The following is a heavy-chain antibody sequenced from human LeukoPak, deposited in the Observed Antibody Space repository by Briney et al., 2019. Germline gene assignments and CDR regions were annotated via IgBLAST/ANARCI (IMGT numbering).Heavy chain of an antibody. J-gene: IGHJ4*02. CDR3: AKGISSGWYGGVDY. CDR2: ISWDGGST. V-gene: IGHV3-43*01. Sequence: GGSLRLSCAASGFTFDDYTMHWVRQAPGKGLEWVSLISWDGGSTYYADSVKGRFTISRDNSKNSLYLQMNSLRTEDTALYYCAKGISSGWYGGVDYRGQGTLVTVSS. CDR1: GFTFDDYT. D-gene: IGHD6-19*01.